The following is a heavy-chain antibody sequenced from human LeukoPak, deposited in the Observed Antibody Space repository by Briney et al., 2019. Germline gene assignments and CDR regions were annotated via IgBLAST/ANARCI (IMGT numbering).Heavy chain of an antibody. D-gene: IGHD6-13*01. V-gene: IGHV3-48*03. CDR3: ARAGSSWYNWFDP. CDR2: ISSSGSTI. J-gene: IGHJ5*02. Sequence: GGSLRLSCAASGFTFSSYETNWVRQAPGKWLEWVSYISSSGSTIYYADSVKGRFTISRDNAKNSLYLQMNSLRAEDTAVYYCARAGSSWYNWFDPWSQGTLVTVSS. CDR1: GFTFSSYE.